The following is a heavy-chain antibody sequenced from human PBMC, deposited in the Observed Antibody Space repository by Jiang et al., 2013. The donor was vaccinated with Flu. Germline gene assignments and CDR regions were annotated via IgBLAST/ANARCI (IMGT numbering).Heavy chain of an antibody. V-gene: IGHV4-34*01. D-gene: IGHD2-2*01. CDR1: GDSFSNSY. J-gene: IGHJ6*04. Sequence: LLKPSETLSLTCAVYGDSFSNSYWSWIRQPPGKGLQWIGEINHSGSTDYNPSLESRVTLSVDMSRNQFSLRLTSVTAADTAVYYCARVVVVPAAMRNYYYYYGMDVWGKGTTVTVSS. CDR2: INHSGST. CDR3: ARVVVVPAAMRNYYYYYGMDV.